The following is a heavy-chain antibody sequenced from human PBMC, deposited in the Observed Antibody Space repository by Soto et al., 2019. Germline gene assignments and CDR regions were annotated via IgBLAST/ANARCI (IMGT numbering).Heavy chain of an antibody. CDR3: ARSSGIAVAGQSLPYDYYLAV. V-gene: IGHV1-69*02. CDR1: GGTFSSYT. CDR2: IIPILGIA. Sequence: QVQLVQSGAEVKKPGSSVKVSCKASGGTFSSYTISWVRQAPGQGLEWMGRIIPILGIANYAQKFQGRVTITADKSTSTAYMELGSVRSEDTSVYYCARSSGIAVAGQSLPYDYYLAVWGKRTTVTVS. J-gene: IGHJ6*03. D-gene: IGHD6-19*01.